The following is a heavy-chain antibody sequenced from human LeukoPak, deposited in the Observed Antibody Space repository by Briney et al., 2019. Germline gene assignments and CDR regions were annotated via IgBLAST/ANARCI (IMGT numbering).Heavy chain of an antibody. D-gene: IGHD5-24*01. J-gene: IGHJ4*02. CDR1: GFTFSSYA. CDR3: ARDPRDGYNGFDY. Sequence: PGRSLRLSCAASGFTFSSYAMHWVRQAPGKGLEWVAVISYDGSSKYYADSVKGRFTISRDNSKNTLYLQMNSLRAEDTAVYYCARDPRDGYNGFDYWGQGTLVTVS. CDR2: ISYDGSSK. V-gene: IGHV3-30-3*01.